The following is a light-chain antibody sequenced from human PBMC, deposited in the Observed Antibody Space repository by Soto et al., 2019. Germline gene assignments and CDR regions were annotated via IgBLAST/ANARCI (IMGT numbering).Light chain of an antibody. Sequence: IQMTQSPSSLSASVVARSTATGRASQTISSYLSWYQQKPGEAPKLLIYGASTLQSGVPSRFSGSGSGTDFTLTISSLQPEDFATYYCQQSYSNPLFGGGTKV. CDR1: QTISSY. V-gene: IGKV1-39*01. CDR2: GAS. CDR3: QQSYSNPL. J-gene: IGKJ4*01.